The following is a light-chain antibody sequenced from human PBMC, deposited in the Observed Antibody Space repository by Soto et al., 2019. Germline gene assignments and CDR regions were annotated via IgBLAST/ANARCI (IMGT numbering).Light chain of an antibody. J-gene: IGKJ1*01. Sequence: DIQMTQSPSTLSASVGGRVSITCRASQTISGWLAWNQQRPGKAPNLLIFDASTLESGVPSRFSGSGSGTTFTLTISSLQSDDFATYYCLQYNGYYRTFGQGTKVDI. V-gene: IGKV1-5*01. CDR1: QTISGW. CDR2: DAS. CDR3: LQYNGYYRT.